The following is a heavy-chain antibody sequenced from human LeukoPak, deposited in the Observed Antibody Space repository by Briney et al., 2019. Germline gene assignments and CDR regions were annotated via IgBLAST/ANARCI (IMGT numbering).Heavy chain of an antibody. V-gene: IGHV3-23*01. J-gene: IGHJ3*02. Sequence: GGSLRLSCAASGLTFSSYAMSWVRQAPGKGLEWVSAISGSGGSTYYADSVKGRFTISRDNSKNTLYLQMNSLRAEDTAVYYCAKAEYYDSSGSHAFDIWGQGTMVTVSS. CDR2: ISGSGGST. CDR1: GLTFSSYA. CDR3: AKAEYYDSSGSHAFDI. D-gene: IGHD3-22*01.